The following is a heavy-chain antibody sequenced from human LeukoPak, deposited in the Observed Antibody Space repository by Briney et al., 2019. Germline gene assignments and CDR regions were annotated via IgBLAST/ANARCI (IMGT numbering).Heavy chain of an antibody. D-gene: IGHD3-22*01. Sequence: SETLSLTCTVSGGSISTYFWSWIRQPAGKGLEWIGRFYTSGSTSYNPSLKSRLTMSADTSKNQFSLKLRSVTAADTAVYYCARDRVDSSGYYYYYGIDVWGQGTTVTVSS. CDR2: FYTSGST. J-gene: IGHJ6*02. CDR3: ARDRVDSSGYYYYYGIDV. CDR1: GGSISTYF. V-gene: IGHV4-4*07.